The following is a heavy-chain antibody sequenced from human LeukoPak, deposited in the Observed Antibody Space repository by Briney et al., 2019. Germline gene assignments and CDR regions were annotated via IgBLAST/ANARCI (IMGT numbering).Heavy chain of an antibody. CDR2: IHPNIGGR. V-gene: IGHV1-2*02. Sequence: ASVKVSCKASGYTFTDYHIHWVRQAPGQGPEWMGWIHPNIGGRNYAQKFEGRVTMTRDRSISTVYMELSSLRSDDTAMYYWARLTGGSETNWGQGTLVTVSA. CDR1: GYTFTDYH. J-gene: IGHJ4*02. CDR3: ARLTGGSETN. D-gene: IGHD3-10*01.